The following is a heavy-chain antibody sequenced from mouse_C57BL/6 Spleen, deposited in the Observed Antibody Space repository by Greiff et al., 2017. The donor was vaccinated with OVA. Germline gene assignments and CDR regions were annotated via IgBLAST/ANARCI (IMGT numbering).Heavy chain of an antibody. J-gene: IGHJ4*01. CDR1: GYTFTSYW. V-gene: IGHV1-50*01. CDR2: IDPSDSYT. CDR3: ARGAYYRTPGYAMDY. D-gene: IGHD2-14*01. Sequence: QVQLQQPGAELVKPGASVKLSCKASGYTFTSYWMQWVKQRPGQGLEWIGEIDPSDSYTNSNQKFKGKATLTVDTSSSTAYMQLSSLTSEDSAVYYCARGAYYRTPGYAMDYWGQGTSVTVSS.